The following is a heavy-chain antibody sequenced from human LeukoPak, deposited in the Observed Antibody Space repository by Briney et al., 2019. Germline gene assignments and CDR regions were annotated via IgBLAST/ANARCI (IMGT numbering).Heavy chain of an antibody. CDR1: GGSISSYY. CDR2: IYYSGST. Sequence: SETLSLTCTVSGGSISSYYWSWIRQPPGKGLEWIGYIYYSGSTNYNPSLKSRDTISVDTSKNQFSLKLSSVTAADTAVYYCAREGAIYCSGGSCYFLDYWGQGTLVTVSS. D-gene: IGHD2-15*01. V-gene: IGHV4-59*01. CDR3: AREGAIYCSGGSCYFLDY. J-gene: IGHJ4*02.